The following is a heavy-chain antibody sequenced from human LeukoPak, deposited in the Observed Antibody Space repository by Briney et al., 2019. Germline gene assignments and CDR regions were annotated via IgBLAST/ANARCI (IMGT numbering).Heavy chain of an antibody. CDR2: IYYSGST. CDR1: GGSISSYY. Sequence: SETLSLTCTVSGGSISSYYWSWIRQPPGKGLEWIGYIYYSGSTNYNPSLKSRVTISVDTSKNQFSLKLSSVTAADTAVYYCASTIAAAGSLYYYYCMDVWGKGTTVTISS. V-gene: IGHV4-59*01. J-gene: IGHJ6*03. D-gene: IGHD6-13*01. CDR3: ASTIAAAGSLYYYYCMDV.